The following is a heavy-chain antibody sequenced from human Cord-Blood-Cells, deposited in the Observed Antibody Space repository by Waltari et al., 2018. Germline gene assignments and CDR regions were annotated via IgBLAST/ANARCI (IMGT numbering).Heavy chain of an antibody. V-gene: IGHV4-4*07. Sequence: QVQLQESGPGLVKPSETLSLTCTVSGGSNSRYHWSWIRQPAGKGLEWIGRIYTSGSTNYTPSLKSRVTMSVDTSKNQFSLKLSSVTAADTAVYYCARESNYGGEGAWCDPWGQGTLVTVSS. J-gene: IGHJ5*02. CDR2: IYTSGST. CDR1: GGSNSRYH. D-gene: IGHD4-4*01. CDR3: ARESNYGGEGAWCDP.